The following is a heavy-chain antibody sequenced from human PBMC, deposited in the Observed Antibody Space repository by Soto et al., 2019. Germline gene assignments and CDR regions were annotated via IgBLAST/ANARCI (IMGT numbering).Heavy chain of an antibody. D-gene: IGHD4-4*01. CDR2: IWYDGSNK. Sequence: QVQLVESGGGVVQPGRSLRLSCAASGFTFSSYGMHWVRQAPGKGLEWVAVIWYDGSNKYYADSVKGRFTISRDNSKNTLYLQMNSLRAEDTVVYYCARRGSYSTYNWFDPWGQGTLVTVSS. J-gene: IGHJ5*02. CDR3: ARRGSYSTYNWFDP. CDR1: GFTFSSYG. V-gene: IGHV3-33*01.